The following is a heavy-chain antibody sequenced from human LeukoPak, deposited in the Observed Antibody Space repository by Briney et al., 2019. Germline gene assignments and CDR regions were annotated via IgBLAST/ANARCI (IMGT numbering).Heavy chain of an antibody. J-gene: IGHJ4*02. CDR2: IKQDGSEK. CDR1: GFIFRSYW. CDR3: AKGGPYYYDSSGYDY. V-gene: IGHV3-7*01. D-gene: IGHD3-22*01. Sequence: PGGSLRLSCAASGFIFRSYWMSWVRQAPGKGLEGVANIKQDGSEKYYVDSVKGRFTISRDNAKNSLYLQMNSLRAEDTAVYYCAKGGPYYYDSSGYDYWGQGTLVTVSS.